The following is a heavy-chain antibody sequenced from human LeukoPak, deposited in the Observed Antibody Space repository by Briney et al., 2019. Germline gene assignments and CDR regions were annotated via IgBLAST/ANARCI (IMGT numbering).Heavy chain of an antibody. V-gene: IGHV3-13*01. CDR3: ARVRHNAYSNQYGMDV. D-gene: IGHD4-11*01. Sequence: GGSLRLSCAASGFTFSSYDMHWVRHATGKGLEWVSTIGIAGDTYYPDSVKGRFTISREDAKDSLYLQMNSLRAGDTAVYYCARVRHNAYSNQYGMDVWGQGTTVTVSS. CDR2: IGIAGDT. CDR1: GFTFSSYD. J-gene: IGHJ6*02.